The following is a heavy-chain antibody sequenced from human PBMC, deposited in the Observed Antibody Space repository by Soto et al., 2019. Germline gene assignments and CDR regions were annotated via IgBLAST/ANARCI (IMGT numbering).Heavy chain of an antibody. J-gene: IGHJ5*02. V-gene: IGHV1-18*01. D-gene: IGHD3-10*01. Sequence: ASVKVSCKASGYTFTSYGISWVRQAPGQGLEWMGWISAYNGNTNYAQKLQGRVTMTTDTSTSTAYMELRSLRSDDTAVYYCARDTMVRGEYSNWFDPWGQGTLVTVSS. CDR1: GYTFTSYG. CDR3: ARDTMVRGEYSNWFDP. CDR2: ISAYNGNT.